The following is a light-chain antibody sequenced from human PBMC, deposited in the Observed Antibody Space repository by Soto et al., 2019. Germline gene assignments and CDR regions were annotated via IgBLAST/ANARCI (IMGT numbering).Light chain of an antibody. J-gene: IGLJ3*02. CDR3: AAWDDSLTGLWV. CDR1: SSNIGSNT. CDR2: TNN. V-gene: IGLV1-44*01. Sequence: QSVLTQPPSASRTPGQRVTISCSGSSSNIGSNTVNWYQQLPGTAPKLLIYTNNQRPSGVPDRFSGSKSGTSASLAISGLQSEDEADYYCAAWDDSLTGLWVFGGGTKLTVL.